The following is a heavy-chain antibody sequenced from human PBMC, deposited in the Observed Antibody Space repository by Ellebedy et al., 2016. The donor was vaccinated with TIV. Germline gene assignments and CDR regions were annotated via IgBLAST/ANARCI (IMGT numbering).Heavy chain of an antibody. D-gene: IGHD2-15*01. V-gene: IGHV1-18*04. CDR2: ISAFNGDT. CDR1: GYTFSSFG. J-gene: IGHJ4*02. CDR3: ARVIGLRDCSGDICSPPPPLDH. Sequence: ASVKVSCKASGYTFSSFGITWVRQAPGQGLEWMGWISAFNGDTNYVQKLQDRVTMTSDSSTSTAYLDLRSLRSDDTAMYYCARVIGLRDCSGDICSPPPPLDHWGQGALVTVSS.